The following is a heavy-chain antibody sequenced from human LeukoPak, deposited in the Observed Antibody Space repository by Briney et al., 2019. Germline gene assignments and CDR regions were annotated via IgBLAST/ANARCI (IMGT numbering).Heavy chain of an antibody. V-gene: IGHV3-74*01. D-gene: IGHD2-8*01. CDR2: IKSDGTGA. Sequence: GGSLRLSCAASGFSFNIYWMHWVRQAPGKGLVWVSRIKSDGTGAAYADSVEGRFTISRDNAENTLYLQMNSLRAVDTAVYYCARDQNGPYYYMDVWGKGTTVTVSS. J-gene: IGHJ6*03. CDR3: ARDQNGPYYYMDV. CDR1: GFSFNIYW.